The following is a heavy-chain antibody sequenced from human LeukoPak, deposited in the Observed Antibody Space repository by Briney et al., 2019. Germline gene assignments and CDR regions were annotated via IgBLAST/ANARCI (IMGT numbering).Heavy chain of an antibody. V-gene: IGHV3-23*01. D-gene: IGHD1-26*01. CDR1: GFPFSNHA. Sequence: GGSLRLSCTTSGFPFSNHAMAWVRQASGKGLDWVSGILPDGSAYYADPVKGRFTISRDNSRSTLYLQLTSLKSEDTAVYYCAKGTGLGSYDFWGQGTLVTVSP. CDR2: ILPDGSA. J-gene: IGHJ4*02. CDR3: AKGTGLGSYDF.